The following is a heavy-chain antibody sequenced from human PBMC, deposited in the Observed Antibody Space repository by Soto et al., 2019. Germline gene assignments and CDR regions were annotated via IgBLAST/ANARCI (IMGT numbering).Heavy chain of an antibody. CDR1: GFTFSSYA. D-gene: IGHD2-8*01. CDR3: AKSIVLMVYAISYFDY. J-gene: IGHJ4*02. CDR2: ISGSGGST. Sequence: PGGSLRLSCAASGFTFSSYAMSWVRQAPGKGLEWVSAISGSGGSTYYADSVKGRFTISRDNSKNTLYLQMNSLRAEDTAVYYCAKSIVLMVYAISYFDYWGQGTLVTVSS. V-gene: IGHV3-23*01.